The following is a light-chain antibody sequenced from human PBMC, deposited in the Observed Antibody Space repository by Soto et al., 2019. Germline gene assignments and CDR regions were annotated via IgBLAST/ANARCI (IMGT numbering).Light chain of an antibody. CDR3: KSYTSRTRWV. V-gene: IGLV2-14*01. CDR2: EVS. CDR1: ESDVGTYSY. Sequence: QSALTQPASVSGSPGQSITISCTGTESDVGTYSYVSWYQQHPGKAPKLLIYEVSYRPSGVFNRFSGSKSGNTASLTVSGLQAEDEADYYCKSYTSRTRWVFGGGTKLTVL. J-gene: IGLJ3*02.